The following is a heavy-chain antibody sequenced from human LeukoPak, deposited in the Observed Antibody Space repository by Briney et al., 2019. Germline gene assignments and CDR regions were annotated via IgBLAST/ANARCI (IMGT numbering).Heavy chain of an antibody. CDR2: IYTSGST. V-gene: IGHV4-4*07. CDR1: GGSISSYY. Sequence: SETLSLTCTVSGGSISSYYWSWIRQPAGKGLEWIGRIYTSGSTNYNPSLKSRVTMSVDTSKNQFSLKLSSVTAADTAVYYCARDNVGIAAAGTMYYFDYWGQGTLVTVSS. J-gene: IGHJ4*02. CDR3: ARDNVGIAAAGTMYYFDY. D-gene: IGHD6-13*01.